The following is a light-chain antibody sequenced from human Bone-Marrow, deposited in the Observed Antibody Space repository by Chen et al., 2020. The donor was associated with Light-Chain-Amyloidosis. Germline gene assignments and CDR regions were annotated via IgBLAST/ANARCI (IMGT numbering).Light chain of an antibody. CDR3: QVWDRSSDRPV. CDR1: NIGSTS. CDR2: DDS. V-gene: IGLV3-21*02. Sequence: SYVLTQPSSVSVAPGQTATIACGGNNIGSTSVHWYHQTPGQAPLLVGYDDSDRPSGIPERLSGSNCGNTATLTISRVEAGDEADYYCQVWDRSSDRPVFGGGTKLTVL. J-gene: IGLJ3*02.